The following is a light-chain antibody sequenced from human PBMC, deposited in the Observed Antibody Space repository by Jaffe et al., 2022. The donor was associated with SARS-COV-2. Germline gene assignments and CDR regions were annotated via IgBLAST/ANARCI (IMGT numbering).Light chain of an antibody. J-gene: IGKJ3*01. Sequence: EIVLTQSPATLSLSPGERATLSCRASQNVGNQLGWYQQKPGQAPRLLIYDASNRAAGIPARFSGSGSGTDFTLTISSLEAEDFGVYYCQQRSSWPPFTFGPGTIVDI. CDR3: QQRSSWPPFT. V-gene: IGKV3-11*01. CDR2: DAS. CDR1: QNVGNQ.